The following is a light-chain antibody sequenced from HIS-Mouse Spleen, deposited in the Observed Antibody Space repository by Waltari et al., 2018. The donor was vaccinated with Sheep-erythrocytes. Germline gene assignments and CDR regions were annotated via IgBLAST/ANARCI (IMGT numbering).Light chain of an antibody. Sequence: QSALTQPASVSGSPGQSITISCTGTSSDVGSYNIVSWYQQHPGKAPKLMIYEGSKRPSGVSNRFSGSKSGNTASLTISGLQAEDEADYYCCSYAGSSTPWVFGGGTKLT. J-gene: IGLJ3*02. CDR1: SSDVGSYNI. V-gene: IGLV2-23*01. CDR3: CSYAGSSTPWV. CDR2: EGS.